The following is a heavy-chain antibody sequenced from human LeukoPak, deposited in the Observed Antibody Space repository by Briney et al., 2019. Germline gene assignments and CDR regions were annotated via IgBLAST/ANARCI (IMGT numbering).Heavy chain of an antibody. CDR2: IKYDGSAT. CDR1: GFTFSNYW. D-gene: IGHD3-3*01. CDR3: VSGSLQSGYNFDY. Sequence: PGGSLRLSCAASGFTFSNYWMHWIRHVPGKGLVWVSHIKYDGSATNYADSVKGRFTISRDNAKNTLYLQMNRLRAEDTAVYYCVSGSLQSGYNFDYWGQGDLVTVSS. J-gene: IGHJ4*02. V-gene: IGHV3-74*01.